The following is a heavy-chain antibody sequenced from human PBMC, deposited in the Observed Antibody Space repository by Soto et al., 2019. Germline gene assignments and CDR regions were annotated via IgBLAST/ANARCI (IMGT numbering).Heavy chain of an antibody. CDR2: ISGSGGSI. CDR3: AKDVLAGPKYYFDY. V-gene: IGHV3-23*01. D-gene: IGHD6-19*01. Sequence: GGSLRLSCAASGFTFSSYAMSWVRQAPGKGLEWFSAISGSGGSIYYADSVKGRFTISRDNSKNTLYLQMNSLRAEDTAVYYCAKDVLAGPKYYFDYWGQGTLVTVSS. J-gene: IGHJ4*02. CDR1: GFTFSSYA.